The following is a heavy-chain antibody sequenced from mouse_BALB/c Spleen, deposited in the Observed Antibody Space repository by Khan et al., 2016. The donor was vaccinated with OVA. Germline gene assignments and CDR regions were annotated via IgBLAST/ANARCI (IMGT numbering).Heavy chain of an antibody. CDR3: TRNSYRYDFTY. CDR2: IWSDGST. V-gene: IGHV2-2*01. Sequence: QVQLQQSGPGLVQPSQSLSITCTVSGFSLITYGVHWVRQSPGKGLEWLGVIWSDGSTDYNAAFISRLSITKDNSKSKVFFKMNSLQADDTAIYYCTRNSYRYDFTYWGRGTLVTVSA. J-gene: IGHJ3*01. D-gene: IGHD2-12*01. CDR1: GFSLITYG.